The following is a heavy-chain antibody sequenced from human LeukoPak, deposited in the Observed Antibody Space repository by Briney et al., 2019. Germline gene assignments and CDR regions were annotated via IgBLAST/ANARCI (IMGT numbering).Heavy chain of an antibody. J-gene: IGHJ4*02. CDR1: GGSFSTYY. CDR3: ARMYYDILAGYSFDY. D-gene: IGHD3-9*01. Sequence: SETLSLTCTISGGSFSTYYWSWIRQPPGKGLEWIGYIYYSGSTNYNPSLKSRVTISVATSKNQFSLKLSSVTAADTAVYYCARMYYDILAGYSFDYWGQGTLVTVSS. CDR2: IYYSGST. V-gene: IGHV4-59*01.